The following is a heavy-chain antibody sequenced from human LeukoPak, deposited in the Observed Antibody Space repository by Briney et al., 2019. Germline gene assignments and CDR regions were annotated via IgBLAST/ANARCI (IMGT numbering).Heavy chain of an antibody. Sequence: ASVKVSCKASGYTFTSNYIHWVRQAPGQGLEWMGMIYPRDGSTSYAQKFQGRVTVTRDTSTSTVHTELSGLRSEDTAVYYCARDQEGFDYWGQGTQVTVSS. CDR2: IYPRDGST. CDR1: GYTFTSNY. CDR3: ARDQEGFDY. J-gene: IGHJ4*02. V-gene: IGHV1-46*01.